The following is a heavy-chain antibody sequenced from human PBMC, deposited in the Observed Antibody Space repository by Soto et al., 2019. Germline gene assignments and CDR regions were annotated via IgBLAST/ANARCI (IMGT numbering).Heavy chain of an antibody. CDR1: GGSISSYY. Sequence: SETLSLTCTVSGGSISSYYWSWIRQPPGKGLEWIGYIYYSGSTNYNPSLKSRFTISVDTSKNQFSLKLSSVTAADTAVYYCARSHSSGWYEGSWFDPWGQGTLVTVSS. D-gene: IGHD6-19*01. CDR2: IYYSGST. V-gene: IGHV4-59*01. J-gene: IGHJ5*02. CDR3: ARSHSSGWYEGSWFDP.